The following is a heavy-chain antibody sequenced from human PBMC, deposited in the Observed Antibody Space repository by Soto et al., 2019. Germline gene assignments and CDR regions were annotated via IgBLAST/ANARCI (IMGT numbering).Heavy chain of an antibody. CDR1: GFPFSSYG. J-gene: IGHJ4*02. CDR2: IWYDGSNK. V-gene: IGHV3-33*03. CDR3: ASSIN. Sequence: GGSLRLSCAASGFPFSSYGMHWVRQAPGKGLDWVGVIWYDGSNKDYAESVKGRFTISRDNSKNMLYLQMNSLRADDTAVYYCASSINWGQGTLVTVS.